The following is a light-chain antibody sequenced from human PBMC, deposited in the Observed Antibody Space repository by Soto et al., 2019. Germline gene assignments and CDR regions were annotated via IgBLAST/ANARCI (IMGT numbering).Light chain of an antibody. J-gene: IGKJ4*01. CDR3: QQRSNWPT. CDR2: DES. CDR1: QSVSSY. Sequence: EIVLTQSPATLSLSPGERATLSCRASQSVSSYLAWYQQKPGQDPRLLIYDESNRATGIPARFSGSGSGTDFTLTISSLEPEDFAVYYCQQRSNWPTFGGGTKVDIK. V-gene: IGKV3-11*01.